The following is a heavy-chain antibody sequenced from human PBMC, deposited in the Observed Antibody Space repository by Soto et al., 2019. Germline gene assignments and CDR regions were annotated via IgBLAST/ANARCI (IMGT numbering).Heavy chain of an antibody. CDR2: ITSDGKSK. D-gene: IGHD2-21*02. V-gene: IGHV3-74*01. J-gene: IGHJ5*02. Sequence: PGGSLRLSCAASGFNFSNHWMHWVRQRPGEGLVWVSRITSDGKSKAYAESVKGRFAISRDNAKNTLYLQMNGLTAEDTAVYYCARESGDWPLNSFDPWGLGTLVTVSS. CDR1: GFNFSNHW. CDR3: ARESGDWPLNSFDP.